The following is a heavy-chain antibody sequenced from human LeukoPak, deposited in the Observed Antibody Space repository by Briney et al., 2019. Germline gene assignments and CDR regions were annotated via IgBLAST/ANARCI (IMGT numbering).Heavy chain of an antibody. J-gene: IGHJ4*02. CDR3: ARDRYYYGSGSYYPGY. Sequence: ASVKVSCKASGYTFTSYAMHWVRQAPGQRLEWMGWINAGNGNTKYSQKFQGRVTITRDTSASTAYMELSSLRSEDTAVYYCARDRYYYGSGSYYPGYWGQGTLVTVSS. CDR2: INAGNGNT. V-gene: IGHV1-3*01. D-gene: IGHD3-10*01. CDR1: GYTFTSYA.